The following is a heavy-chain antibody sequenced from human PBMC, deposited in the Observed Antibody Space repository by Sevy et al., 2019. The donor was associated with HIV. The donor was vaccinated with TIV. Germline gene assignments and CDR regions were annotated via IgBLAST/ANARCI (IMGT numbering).Heavy chain of an antibody. CDR3: AKDNVGYSSGWYFYFDF. CDR2: PTWNSGSV. Sequence: GGSLRLSCAASGFSFDDYAMHWVRRRPGKGLEWVSGPTWNSGSVGYADSVKGRFTISRDNAKNPLYLQMSNLRPEDTALYYCAKDNVGYSSGWYFYFDFWGQGTLVTVSS. J-gene: IGHJ4*02. D-gene: IGHD6-13*01. CDR1: GFSFDDYA. V-gene: IGHV3-9*01.